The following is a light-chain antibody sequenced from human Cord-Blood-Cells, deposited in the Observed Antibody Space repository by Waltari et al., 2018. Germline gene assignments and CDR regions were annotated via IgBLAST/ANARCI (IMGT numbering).Light chain of an antibody. J-gene: IGKJ1*01. CDR2: GAS. V-gene: IGKV3-20*01. Sequence: EIVLTQSPGTLSLSPGARATLSCRASQSVSSSYLAWYQKKPGQAPRLLSYGASSRATGIPDRCSGSGSGTDFTLTISRLEPEDFAVYYCQQYGSSPPWTFGQGTKVEIK. CDR3: QQYGSSPPWT. CDR1: QSVSSSY.